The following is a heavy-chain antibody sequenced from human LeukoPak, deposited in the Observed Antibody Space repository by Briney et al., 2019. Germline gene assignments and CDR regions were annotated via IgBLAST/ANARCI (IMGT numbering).Heavy chain of an antibody. D-gene: IGHD5-18*01. CDR3: ARHALEPGYSYGYRAKDYFAH. V-gene: IGHV4-59*08. J-gene: IGHJ4*02. Sequence: SETLCLTCTVSGCSISSYYWSWIRQPPGKGLEWIGSIYYSGSTNYSPSLKIRGTISVDTAKNQFSLNLGSVTAADTAVYYCARHALEPGYSYGYRAKDYFAHWGQGTLVTVSS. CDR1: GCSISSYY. CDR2: IYYSGST.